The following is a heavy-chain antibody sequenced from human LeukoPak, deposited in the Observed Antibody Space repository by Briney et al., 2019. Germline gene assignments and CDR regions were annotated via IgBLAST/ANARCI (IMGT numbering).Heavy chain of an antibody. CDR1: GFTFSSYA. V-gene: IGHV3-23*01. J-gene: IGHJ4*02. CDR3: AKGGYYDSSGSFYFDY. CDR2: ISGSGDNT. Sequence: GGSLRLSCAASGFTFSSYAMSWVRQAPGKGLEWVSAISGSGDNTYYADSVKGRFTISRDNSKNTLYVQVNSLGTEDTAAYYCAKGGYYDSSGSFYFDYWGQGTLVTVSS. D-gene: IGHD3-22*01.